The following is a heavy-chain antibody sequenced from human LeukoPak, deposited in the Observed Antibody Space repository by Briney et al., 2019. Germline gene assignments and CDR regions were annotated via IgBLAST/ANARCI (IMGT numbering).Heavy chain of an antibody. D-gene: IGHD3-22*01. CDR2: ISDSGST. CDR1: GGSLSTHH. Sequence: NTSETLSLTCVVSGGSLSTHHWSWIRQSPGRGLEWIGYISDSGSTNYNPSLKSRVTISVDTSKNQFSLMLSSVTAADTAVYYCARGYDSSAYYPFNYWGQGTLVTVSS. J-gene: IGHJ4*02. CDR3: ARGYDSSAYYPFNY. V-gene: IGHV4-59*11.